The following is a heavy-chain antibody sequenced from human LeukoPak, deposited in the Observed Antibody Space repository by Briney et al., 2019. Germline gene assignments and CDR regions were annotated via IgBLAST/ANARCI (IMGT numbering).Heavy chain of an antibody. J-gene: IGHJ5*02. CDR2: INHSGST. CDR1: GGSLSGYY. Sequence: PSETLSLTCAVDGGSLSGYYWSWIRQPPGKGLEWIGEINHSGSTNYNPSLKSRVTISVDTSKNQFSLKLSSVTAADTAVYYCAGGQSSSRFRWFDPWGQGTLVTVSS. V-gene: IGHV4-34*01. D-gene: IGHD6-6*01. CDR3: AGGQSSSRFRWFDP.